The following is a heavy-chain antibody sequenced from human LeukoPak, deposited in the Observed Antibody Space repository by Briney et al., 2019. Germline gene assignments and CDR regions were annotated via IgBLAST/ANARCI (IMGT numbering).Heavy chain of an antibody. Sequence: SVKVFCKASGGTFSSYAISWVRQAPGQGLEWMGGIIPIFGTANYAQKFQGRVTITADESTSTAYMELSSLRSEDTAVYYCARTKNRYSSGWLYPFHFGYWGQGTLVTVSS. CDR1: GGTFSSYA. CDR3: ARTKNRYSSGWLYPFHFGY. V-gene: IGHV1-69*13. J-gene: IGHJ4*02. D-gene: IGHD6-19*01. CDR2: IIPIFGTA.